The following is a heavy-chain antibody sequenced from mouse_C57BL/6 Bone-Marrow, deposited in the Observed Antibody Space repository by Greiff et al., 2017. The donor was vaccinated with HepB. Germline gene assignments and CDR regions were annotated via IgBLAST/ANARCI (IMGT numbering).Heavy chain of an antibody. D-gene: IGHD2-4*01. CDR3: ARYYDYDVGAWFAY. Sequence: QVQLQQPGAELARPGASVKLSCKASGYTFTSYGISWVKQRTGQGLEWIGEIYPRSGNTYYNEKFKGKATLTADKSSSTAYMELRSLTSEDSAVYFCARYYDYDVGAWFAYWGQGTLVTVSA. J-gene: IGHJ3*01. V-gene: IGHV1-81*01. CDR1: GYTFTSYG. CDR2: IYPRSGNT.